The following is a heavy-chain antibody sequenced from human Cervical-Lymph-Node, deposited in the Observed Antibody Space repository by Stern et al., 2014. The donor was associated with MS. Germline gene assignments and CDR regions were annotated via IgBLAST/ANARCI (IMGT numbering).Heavy chain of an antibody. CDR1: GFTVSYNY. CDR3: ARSWEPPTLDY. Sequence: VQLVQSGGGLVKPGGSLRLSCAASGFTVSYNYMSWVRQAPGKGLEWVSVLFSGGSTYYADSVKGRFTISRDSSKNTLYLQMNSLRVEDTAVYYCARSWEPPTLDYWGQGTLVTVSS. D-gene: IGHD1-26*01. CDR2: LFSGGST. V-gene: IGHV3-66*02. J-gene: IGHJ4*02.